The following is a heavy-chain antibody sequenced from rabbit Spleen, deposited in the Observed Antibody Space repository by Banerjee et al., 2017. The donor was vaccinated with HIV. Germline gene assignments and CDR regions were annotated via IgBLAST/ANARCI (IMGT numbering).Heavy chain of an antibody. CDR2: MDFSGMRY. J-gene: IGHJ4*01. D-gene: IGHD6-1*01. CDR1: GFSFSSDYD. Sequence: QEQLKETGGGLVQPGGSLKLSCKASGFSFSSDYDMCWVRQAPGKGLEWIACMDFSGMRYYYASWAKGRFTISKTSSTTVTLQMTSLTAADTATYFCVRDQAGYDGYGPYYFNLWGQGTLVTVS. CDR3: VRDQAGYDGYGPYYFNL. V-gene: IGHV1S45*01.